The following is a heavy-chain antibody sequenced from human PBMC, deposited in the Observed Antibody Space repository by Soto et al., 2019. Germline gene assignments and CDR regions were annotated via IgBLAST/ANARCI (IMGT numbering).Heavy chain of an antibody. J-gene: IGHJ4*02. CDR1: GFTFSSYG. CDR2: IWYDGSNK. D-gene: IGHD2-21*02. V-gene: IGHV3-33*01. Sequence: QVQLVESGGGVVQPGRSLRLSCAASGFTFSSYGMHWVRQAPGKGLEWVAVIWYDGSNKYYADSVKGRFTISRDNSKNTLYLQMNSLSAEDTAVYYCARGTTVVTLLDYWGQGALVTVSS. CDR3: ARGTTVVTLLDY.